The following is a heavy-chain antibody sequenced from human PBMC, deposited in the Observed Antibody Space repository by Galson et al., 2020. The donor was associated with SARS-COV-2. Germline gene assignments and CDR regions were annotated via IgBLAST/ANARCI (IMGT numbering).Heavy chain of an antibody. Sequence: ASVKVSCKASGYTFTGYYMHWVRQAPGQGLEWMGWINPNSGSTNYAQKFQGRVTMTRDTSISTAYMELSRLRSDDTAVYYCARVEGLRYFDWFYYYYGMDVWGQGTTVTVSS. V-gene: IGHV1-2*02. CDR2: INPNSGST. D-gene: IGHD3-9*01. J-gene: IGHJ6*02. CDR1: GYTFTGYY. CDR3: ARVEGLRYFDWFYYYYGMDV.